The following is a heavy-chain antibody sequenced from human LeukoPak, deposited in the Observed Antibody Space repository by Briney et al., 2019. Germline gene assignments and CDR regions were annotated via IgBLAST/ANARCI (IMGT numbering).Heavy chain of an antibody. CDR2: IYYSGST. CDR1: GGSISSYY. V-gene: IGHV4-59*01. D-gene: IGHD3-22*01. Sequence: SETLSLACTVSGGSISSYYWSWIRQPPGKGLEWIGYIYYSGSTNYNPSLKSRVTISVDTSKNQFSLKLSSVTAADTAVYYCARVGKDSSGFDYWGQGTLVTVSS. J-gene: IGHJ4*02. CDR3: ARVGKDSSGFDY.